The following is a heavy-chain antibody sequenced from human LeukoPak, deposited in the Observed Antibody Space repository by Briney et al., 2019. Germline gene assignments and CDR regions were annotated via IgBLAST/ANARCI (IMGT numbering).Heavy chain of an antibody. Sequence: GGSLRLSCAASGFTFSSYGMHWVRQAPGKGLEWVAFIRYDGSNKYYADSVKGRFTSSRDNAKNSLYLQMDSLRAEDTAVYYCARSSTTYYYDSSSHYWGQGTLVTVSS. J-gene: IGHJ4*02. CDR2: IRYDGSNK. CDR1: GFTFSSYG. D-gene: IGHD3-22*01. CDR3: ARSSTTYYYDSSSHY. V-gene: IGHV3-30*02.